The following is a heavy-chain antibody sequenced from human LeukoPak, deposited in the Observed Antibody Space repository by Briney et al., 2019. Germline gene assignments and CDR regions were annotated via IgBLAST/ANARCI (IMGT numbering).Heavy chain of an antibody. Sequence: PGGSLRLSCAASGFTFSSYSMNWVRQAPGKGLEWVSYISSSSSTIYYADSVKGRFTISRDNAKNSLYLQMNSLRAEDTAVYYCAILPYYDLEVPTKYYYMDVWGKGTTVTVSS. D-gene: IGHD3-3*01. J-gene: IGHJ6*03. CDR2: ISSSSSTI. CDR3: AILPYYDLEVPTKYYYMDV. CDR1: GFTFSSYS. V-gene: IGHV3-48*01.